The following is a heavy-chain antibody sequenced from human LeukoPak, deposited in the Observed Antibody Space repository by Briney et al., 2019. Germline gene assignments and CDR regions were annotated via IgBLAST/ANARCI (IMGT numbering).Heavy chain of an antibody. Sequence: GGSLRLSCAASGLTFSTYGMHWVRQAPGKGLEWVAFIQNDGNDKYYADSVKGRFTISRDNSKNTLDLQMNGLRAEDTAVHYCARAVTWIDPWGQGTLVTVSS. CDR3: ARAVTWIDP. J-gene: IGHJ5*02. V-gene: IGHV3-30*02. CDR1: GLTFSTYG. CDR2: IQNDGNDK.